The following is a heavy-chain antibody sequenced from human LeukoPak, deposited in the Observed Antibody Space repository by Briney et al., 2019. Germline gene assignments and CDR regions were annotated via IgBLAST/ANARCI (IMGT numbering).Heavy chain of an antibody. J-gene: IGHJ4*02. CDR2: ISYDGNDK. D-gene: IGHD5-18*01. V-gene: IGHV3-30-3*01. CDR1: GFTFSNYA. Sequence: GGSLRLSCAASGFTFSNYAMHWVRQAPGKGLEWVAIISYDGNDKYYTDSVKGRFTISRDKSKNTLYLQMNSLRAEDTAVYYCARDRDTAMGLWGQGTLVTVSS. CDR3: ARDRDTAMGL.